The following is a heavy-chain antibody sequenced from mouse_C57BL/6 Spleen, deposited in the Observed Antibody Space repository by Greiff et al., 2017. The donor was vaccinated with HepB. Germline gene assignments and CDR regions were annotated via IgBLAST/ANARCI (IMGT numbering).Heavy chain of an antibody. D-gene: IGHD1-1*01. V-gene: IGHV2-6-1*01. Sequence: QSGPGLVAPSQSLSITCTVSGFSLTSYGVHWVRQPPGKGLEWLVVIWSDGSTTYNSALKSRLSISKDNSKSQVFLKMNSLQTDDTAMYYCARHEKDYYGSSFAYWGQGTLVTVSA. CDR2: IWSDGST. CDR1: GFSLTSYG. J-gene: IGHJ3*01. CDR3: ARHEKDYYGSSFAY.